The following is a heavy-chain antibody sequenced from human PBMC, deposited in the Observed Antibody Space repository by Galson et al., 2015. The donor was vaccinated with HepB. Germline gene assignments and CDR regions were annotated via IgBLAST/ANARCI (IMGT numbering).Heavy chain of an antibody. J-gene: IGHJ4*02. D-gene: IGHD5-12*01. V-gene: IGHV1-69*13. Sequence: SVKVSCKASGGTFSSYAISWVRQAPGQGLEWMGGIIPIFGTANYAQKFQGRVTITADESTSTAYMELSSLRSEDTAVYYCARSAYVFSGFDYWGQGTLVTVSS. CDR2: IIPIFGTA. CDR3: ARSAYVFSGFDY. CDR1: GGTFSSYA.